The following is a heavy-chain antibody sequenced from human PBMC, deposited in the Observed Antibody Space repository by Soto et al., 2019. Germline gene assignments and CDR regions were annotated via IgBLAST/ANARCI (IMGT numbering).Heavy chain of an antibody. CDR2: IYDNGNM. V-gene: IGHV4-31*03. CDR1: DDSISSGGYY. J-gene: IGHJ2*01. D-gene: IGHD3-9*01. Sequence: QVQLQESGPGLVKPSQTLSLTCTVSDDSISSGGYYWSWIRQHPGKGPGWIGYIYDNGNMYYKSSLISRLTFSVYTSMTHLSMNLTSGTAAVPAVYYCAGETDTWFFAIWGRGTLVTVSS. CDR3: AGETDTWFFAI.